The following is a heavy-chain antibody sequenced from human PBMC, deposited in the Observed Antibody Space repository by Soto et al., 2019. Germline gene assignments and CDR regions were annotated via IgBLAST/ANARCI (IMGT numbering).Heavy chain of an antibody. CDR3: TRWNYAMDV. CDR2: INKDGSDK. CDR1: GLTFNNYW. J-gene: IGHJ6*02. V-gene: IGHV3-7*03. Sequence: GGSLRLSCAVSGLTFNNYWMTWVRQAPGKGLEWVANINKDGSDKNYVDSVKGRFSISRDNAKNSLYLQMNSLRVEDTAMYYCTRWNYAMDVWGQGTTVTVSS.